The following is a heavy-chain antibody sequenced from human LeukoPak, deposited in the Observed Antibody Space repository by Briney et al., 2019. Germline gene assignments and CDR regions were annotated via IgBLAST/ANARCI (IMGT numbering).Heavy chain of an antibody. CDR2: FDPEDGET. CDR3: VSVDYGDY. Sequence: ASVKVSCKVSGYTLTELSMHWVRQAPGKGLEWMGGFDPEDGETIYAQKFQGRVTFTRDTSASTAYMEVSSLRSEDTAVYYCVSVDYGDYWGQGTLVTVSS. J-gene: IGHJ4*02. CDR1: GYTLTELS. V-gene: IGHV1-24*01.